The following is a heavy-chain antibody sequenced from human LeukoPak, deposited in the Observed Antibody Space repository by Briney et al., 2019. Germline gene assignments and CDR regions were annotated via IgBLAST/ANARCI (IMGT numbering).Heavy chain of an antibody. CDR2: ISYDGSNK. Sequence: GGSLRLSCAASGFTFSSYAMHWVRQAPGKGLEWVAVISYDGSNKYYADSVKGRFTISRDNSKNTLYLQMNSLRAEDTAVYYCARASYYYDSSGYWGYWGQGTLVTVSS. V-gene: IGHV3-30-3*01. CDR3: ARASYYYDSSGYWGY. J-gene: IGHJ4*02. D-gene: IGHD3-22*01. CDR1: GFTFSSYA.